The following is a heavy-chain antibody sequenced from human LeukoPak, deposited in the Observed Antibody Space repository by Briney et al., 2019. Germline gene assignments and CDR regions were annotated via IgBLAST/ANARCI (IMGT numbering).Heavy chain of an antibody. CDR1: GGSISSYY. D-gene: IGHD4-11*01. V-gene: IGHV4-4*07. J-gene: IGHJ6*03. CDR3: ARDNTVMSYYYYMDV. Sequence: ASETLSLTCTVSGGSISSYYWSWIRQPAGKGLEWIGRIYTSGSTNYNPSLKSRVTMSVDTSKNQFSLKLSSVTAADTAVYYCARDNTVMSYYYYMDVWGKGTTVTVSS. CDR2: IYTSGST.